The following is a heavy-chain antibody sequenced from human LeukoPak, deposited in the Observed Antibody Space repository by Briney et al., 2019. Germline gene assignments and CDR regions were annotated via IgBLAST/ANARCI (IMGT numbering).Heavy chain of an antibody. J-gene: IGHJ6*02. CDR1: EFTFSSYS. CDR3: ARNRFYSMDV. Sequence: GRSLSLSRAASEFTFSSYSMNWVRQAPGKGLEWVSYISSGGIGTIYYADSVKGRFTISRDNAKKSLYLQMNNLRAEDTAVYYCARNRFYSMDVWGQGTTVTVSS. D-gene: IGHD2/OR15-2a*01. CDR2: ISSGGIGTI. V-gene: IGHV3-48*04.